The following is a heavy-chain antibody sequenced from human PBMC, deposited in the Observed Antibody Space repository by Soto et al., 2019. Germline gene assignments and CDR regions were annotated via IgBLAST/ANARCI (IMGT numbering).Heavy chain of an antibody. CDR1: GGTFSSYA. V-gene: IGHV1-69*12. J-gene: IGHJ6*02. CDR2: IIPIFGTA. D-gene: IGHD6-6*01. Sequence: QVQLVQSGAEVKKPGSSVKVSCKASGGTFSSYAISWVRQAPGQGLEWMGGIIPIFGTANYAQKFQGRVPITADESASTAYMGLSSLRSEDTAVYYCARDGYSSSPRDSYYSSGMDVWGQGTTVTVSS. CDR3: ARDGYSSSPRDSYYSSGMDV.